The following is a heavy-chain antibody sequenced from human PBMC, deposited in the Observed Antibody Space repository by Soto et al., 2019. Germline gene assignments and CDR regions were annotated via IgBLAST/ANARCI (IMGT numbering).Heavy chain of an antibody. CDR2: INHSGST. CDR1: GGSFSGYY. Sequence: SETLSLTCAVYGGSFSGYYWSWIRQPPGKGLEWIGEINHSGSTNYNPSLKSRVTISADTSKNQFSLRMNSMIAADTAVYYCARADPDASVGYWGQGTLVTVSS. J-gene: IGHJ1*01. D-gene: IGHD2-15*01. CDR3: ARADPDASVGY. V-gene: IGHV4-34*01.